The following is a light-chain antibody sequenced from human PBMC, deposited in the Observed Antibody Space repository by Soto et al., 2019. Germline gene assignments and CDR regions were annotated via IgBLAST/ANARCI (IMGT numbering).Light chain of an antibody. V-gene: IGLV1-40*01. CDR3: QSYDSSLSGYV. J-gene: IGLJ1*01. CDR1: SSNIGASYE. CDR2: GNN. Sequence: QSVLTQPPSVSGAPGQRVTISCTGSSSNIGASYEVHWYQQLPGRAPKLLIYGNNNRPSGVPDRFSGSKSGTSGSLAITGLQADDQVDYYCQSYDSSLSGYVFGGGTKVTVL.